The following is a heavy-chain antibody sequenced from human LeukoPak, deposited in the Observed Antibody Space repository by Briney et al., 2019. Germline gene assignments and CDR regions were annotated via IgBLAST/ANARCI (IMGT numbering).Heavy chain of an antibody. CDR3: ARGGAQWLPPVPDFDY. CDR2: IHYSGRT. Sequence: KSSETLSLTCTVSGASISSYYWSWIRQPPGKGLEWIGYIHYSGRTNYNPSLKSRVTISVDTSKNQFSLKLSSVTAADTAVYYCARGGAQWLPPVPDFDYWGQGTLVTVSS. D-gene: IGHD6-19*01. V-gene: IGHV4-59*01. CDR1: GASISSYY. J-gene: IGHJ4*02.